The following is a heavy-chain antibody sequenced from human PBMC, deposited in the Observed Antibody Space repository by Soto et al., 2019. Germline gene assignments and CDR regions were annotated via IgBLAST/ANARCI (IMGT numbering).Heavy chain of an antibody. D-gene: IGHD2-8*02. J-gene: IGHJ4*02. Sequence: GGSLRLSCAVSGFTFSAHTMNWVRQAPGKGLEWVSSITYDSAYIYYADSVKGRFTISRDNAKNSLYLQMNSLSAEEKAVYYGAGELGSACYDYWGQGILVTVSS. CDR3: AGELGSACYDY. CDR1: GFTFSAHT. CDR2: ITYDSAYI. V-gene: IGHV3-21*04.